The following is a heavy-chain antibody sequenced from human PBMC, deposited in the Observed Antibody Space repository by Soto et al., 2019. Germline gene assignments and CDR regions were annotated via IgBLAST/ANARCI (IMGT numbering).Heavy chain of an antibody. V-gene: IGHV4-4*02. D-gene: IGHD3-16*01. CDR1: GASIISTNW. CDR2: IHHSGTT. J-gene: IGHJ4*02. Sequence: QVQLHESGPGLVKPSGALSLTGTISGASIISTNWCTWVRQSPGKGLEWIGQIHHSGTTTYNPSLKSRVSISLDKSKNQFSLNLSSVTAADTAVYYCARGENFFWGSWGQGTLVIVSS. CDR3: ARGENFFWGS.